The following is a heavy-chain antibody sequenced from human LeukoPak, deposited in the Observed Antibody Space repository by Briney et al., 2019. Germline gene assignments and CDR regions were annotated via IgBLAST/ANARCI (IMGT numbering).Heavy chain of an antibody. J-gene: IGHJ3*02. D-gene: IGHD3-3*01. CDR2: MNPNSGNT. CDR1: GYTFTKYV. CDR3: ASMSPYVFWSGYYISPGAFDI. Sequence: AAVKVSCKASGYTFTKYVINWVGQAAGQGLEWMGWMNPNSGNTGYAQKFQGRATMTRNTTISTAYMELSSLRSEYTAGDYGASMSPYVFWSGYYISPGAFDIWGQGTMVTVSS. V-gene: IGHV1-8*01.